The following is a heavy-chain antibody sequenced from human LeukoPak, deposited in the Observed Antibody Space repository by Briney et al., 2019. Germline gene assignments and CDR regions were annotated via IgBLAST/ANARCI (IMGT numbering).Heavy chain of an antibody. Sequence: SQTLSLTCTVSSGSISSGAYSWTWLRQPPGKGLEWIGYIYYRGSTYYNPSLHSRVTISADTSKNQFSLELDSVTAADTAVYYCARQAATGTVYFDYWGQGTLVTVSS. CDR1: SGSISSGAYS. CDR2: IYYRGST. CDR3: ARQAATGTVYFDY. D-gene: IGHD2-15*01. V-gene: IGHV4-30-2*01. J-gene: IGHJ4*02.